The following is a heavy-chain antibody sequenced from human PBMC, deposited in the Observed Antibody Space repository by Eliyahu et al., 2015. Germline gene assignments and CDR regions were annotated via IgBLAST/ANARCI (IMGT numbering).Heavy chain of an antibody. CDR2: INSDGSST. CDR3: AREDEDIAMVYDAFDI. D-gene: IGHD5-18*01. Sequence: EVQLVESGGGLVQPGGSLRLSCXAXGFTXXNYWMHWVRQAPGKGLVWVSRINSDGSSTSYADSVKGRFTISRDNAKNTLYLQMNSLRAEDMAVYYCAREDEDIAMVYDAFDIWGQGTMVTVSS. J-gene: IGHJ3*02. CDR1: GFTXXNYW. V-gene: IGHV3-74*01.